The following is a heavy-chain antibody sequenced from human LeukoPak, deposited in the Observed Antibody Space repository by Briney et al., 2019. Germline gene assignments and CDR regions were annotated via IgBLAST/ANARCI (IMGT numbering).Heavy chain of an antibody. V-gene: IGHV4-59*01. D-gene: IGHD6-19*01. Sequence: SETLSLTCTVSGGSISSYYWSWIRQPPGKGLEWIGYIYYSGSTNYNPSLKSRVTILVDTSKNQFSLKLSSVTAADTAVYYCARVGSSGWSIDYWGQGTLVTVSS. J-gene: IGHJ4*02. CDR1: GGSISSYY. CDR3: ARVGSSGWSIDY. CDR2: IYYSGST.